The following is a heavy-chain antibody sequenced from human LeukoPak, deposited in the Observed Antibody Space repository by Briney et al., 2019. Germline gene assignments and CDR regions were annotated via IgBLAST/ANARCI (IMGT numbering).Heavy chain of an antibody. CDR2: ISSSSSYI. V-gene: IGHV3-21*01. CDR1: GFTFSSYS. J-gene: IGHJ4*02. D-gene: IGHD3-22*01. CDR3: ARIDSYYYDSSGYSHSDY. Sequence: GGSLRLSCAASGFTFSSYSMNWVRQAPEKGLEWVSSISSSSSYIYYADSVKGRFTISRDNAKNSLYLQMNSLRAEDTAVYYCARIDSYYYDSSGYSHSDYWGQGTLVTVSS.